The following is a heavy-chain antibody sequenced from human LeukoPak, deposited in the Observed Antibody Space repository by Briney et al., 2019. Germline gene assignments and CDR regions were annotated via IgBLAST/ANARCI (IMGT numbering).Heavy chain of an antibody. J-gene: IGHJ5*02. CDR2: LYHSGSCGCT. CDR1: VGSLTSYY. V-gene: IGHV4-59*08. Sequence: SETLSLTCTVSVGSLTSYYWSWVRQPPGKGLEWIGYLYHSGSCGCTNHDPSIKSRDTIQLDSSKNQLSVTRHYEPGAQTALHCCAGHQRLAWFDPWGQGTLVTVSS. D-gene: IGHD6-25*01. CDR3: AGHQRLAWFDP.